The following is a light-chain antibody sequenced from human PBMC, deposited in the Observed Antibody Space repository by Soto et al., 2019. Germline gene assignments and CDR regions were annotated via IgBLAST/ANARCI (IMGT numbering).Light chain of an antibody. V-gene: IGKV2-28*01. CDR1: QSLLYSNGHNY. CDR3: IQSLETPWT. J-gene: IGKJ1*01. Sequence: DVVLTQSPLSLPVTPGEPASISCRSSQSLLYSNGHNYLDWYLQKPGQSPQLLTYLGSYRSSGVTDRFICCGSVTDFTLTISRVEAEEVGVYYWIQSLETPWTLGEGTNVDVK. CDR2: LGS.